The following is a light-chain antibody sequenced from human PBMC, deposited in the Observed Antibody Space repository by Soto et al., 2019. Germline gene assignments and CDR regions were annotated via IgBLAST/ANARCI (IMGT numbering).Light chain of an antibody. V-gene: IGKV3-11*01. CDR1: QSVSSY. CDR3: QQRSNWPLT. J-gene: IGKJ3*01. CDR2: DAS. Sequence: EIVLTQSPATLSLSPGERFTLSCRASQSVSSYLAWYQQKPGQAPRLLIYDASNRATGIPARFSGSGSGTDFTLTISSLEPEDFAVYYCQQRSNWPLTFGPGTKVDI.